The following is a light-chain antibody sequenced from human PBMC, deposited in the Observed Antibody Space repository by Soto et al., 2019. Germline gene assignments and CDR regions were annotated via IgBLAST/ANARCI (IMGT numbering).Light chain of an antibody. Sequence: QSALTQPASVSASPGQTITLPCTGTSSDVGSYNLVSWFQQHPGKVPKLLIYEGTKLPSGLSDRFSGSKSGNTAALTISGLQAEDEADYYCASYTSSITLVFGGGTKVTVL. V-gene: IGLV2-14*02. J-gene: IGLJ3*02. CDR3: ASYTSSITLV. CDR2: EGT. CDR1: SSDVGSYNL.